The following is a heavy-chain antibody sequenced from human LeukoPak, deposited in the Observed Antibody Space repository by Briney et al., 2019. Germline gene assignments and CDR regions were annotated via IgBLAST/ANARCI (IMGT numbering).Heavy chain of an antibody. CDR1: GFTFSSYW. Sequence: GGSLRLSCAASGFTFSSYWMSWVRQAPGKGLEWVSAISGSGGSTYYADSVKGRFTISRDNSKNTLYLQMNSLRAEGTAVYYCAKSYPARVPCSGGSCYSGEGAFDIWGQGTMVTVSS. J-gene: IGHJ3*02. CDR2: ISGSGGST. CDR3: AKSYPARVPCSGGSCYSGEGAFDI. D-gene: IGHD2-15*01. V-gene: IGHV3-23*01.